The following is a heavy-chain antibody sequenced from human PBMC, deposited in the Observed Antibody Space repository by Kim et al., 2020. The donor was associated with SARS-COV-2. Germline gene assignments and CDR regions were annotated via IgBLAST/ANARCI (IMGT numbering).Heavy chain of an antibody. V-gene: IGHV3-30*04. CDR1: GFTFSSYA. D-gene: IGHD3-22*01. Sequence: GGSLRLSCAASGFTFSSYAMHWVRQAPGKGLEWVAVISYDGSNKYYADSVKGRFTISRDNSKNTLYLQMNSLRAEDTAVYYCARGLYDSSFWYFDLWGRG. CDR3: ARGLYDSSFWYFDL. J-gene: IGHJ2*01. CDR2: ISYDGSNK.